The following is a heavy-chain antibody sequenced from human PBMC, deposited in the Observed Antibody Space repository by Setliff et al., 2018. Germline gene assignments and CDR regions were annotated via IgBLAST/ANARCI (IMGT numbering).Heavy chain of an antibody. Sequence: SETLSLTCAVYGGSLSGYYWTWIRQPPGKGLEWIGEIDHSGRTNYNPSLRSRVTISLDTSKQQFSLNLISVTAADTALYYCRQAVVGRDVFDIWGQGTVVTVSS. CDR3: RQAVVGRDVFDI. J-gene: IGHJ3*02. CDR2: IDHSGRT. V-gene: IGHV4-34*01. CDR1: GGSLSGYY. D-gene: IGHD1-1*01.